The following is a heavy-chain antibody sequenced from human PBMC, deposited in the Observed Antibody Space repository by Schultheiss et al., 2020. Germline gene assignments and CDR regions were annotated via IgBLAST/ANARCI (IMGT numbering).Heavy chain of an antibody. CDR3: ARLLPPGKYYYDSSGPTVGGMDV. J-gene: IGHJ6*02. D-gene: IGHD3-22*01. CDR1: GGSISSYY. CDR2: IYTSGST. Sequence: SETLSLTCTVSGGSISSYYWSWIRQPAGKGLEWIGRIYTSGSTNYNPSLKSRVTISVDTSKNQFSLKLSSVTAADTAVYYCARLLPPGKYYYDSSGPTVGGMDVWGQGTTVTVSS. V-gene: IGHV4-4*07.